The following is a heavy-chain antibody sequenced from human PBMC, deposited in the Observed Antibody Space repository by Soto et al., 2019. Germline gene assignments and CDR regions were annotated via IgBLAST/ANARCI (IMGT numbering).Heavy chain of an antibody. D-gene: IGHD2-8*01. CDR1: GYTFTSYD. CDR3: ARGLFGVPEGDAFDI. J-gene: IGHJ3*02. V-gene: IGHV1-8*01. Sequence: ASVKVSCKASGYTFTSYDINWVRQATGQGLEWMGRMNPNSGNTGYAQKFQGRVTMTRNTSISTAYMELSSLRSEDTAVYYCARGLFGVPEGDAFDIWGQGTMVTVSS. CDR2: MNPNSGNT.